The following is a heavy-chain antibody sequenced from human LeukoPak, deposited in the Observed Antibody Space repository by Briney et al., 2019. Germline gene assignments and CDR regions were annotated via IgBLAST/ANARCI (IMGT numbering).Heavy chain of an antibody. V-gene: IGHV3-64*01. CDR1: GFTFSSDA. J-gene: IGHJ6*02. CDR2: ISSNVGST. CDR3: ARESEYYYYYGMDV. D-gene: IGHD1-14*01. Sequence: GGSLRLSCAASGFTFSSDAMHWVRQAPGKGLEYVSAISSNVGSTYYANSVKVKFTISRDNSKNTLYLQMGSLRAEDMAVYYCARESEYYYYYGMDVWGQGTTVTVSS.